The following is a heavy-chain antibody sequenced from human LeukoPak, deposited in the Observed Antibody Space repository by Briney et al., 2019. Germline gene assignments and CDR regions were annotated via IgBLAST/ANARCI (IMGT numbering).Heavy chain of an antibody. CDR3: ARDCKPLIPSKQRDDAFDI. J-gene: IGHJ3*02. D-gene: IGHD2/OR15-2a*01. Sequence: SVKVSCKASGGTFSSYAISWVRQAPGQGLEWMGGIIPIFGTANYAQKFQGRVTITADESTSTAYMELSSLRSEDTAVYYCARDCKPLIPSKQRDDAFDIWSQGTMVTVSS. CDR1: GGTFSSYA. V-gene: IGHV1-69*13. CDR2: IIPIFGTA.